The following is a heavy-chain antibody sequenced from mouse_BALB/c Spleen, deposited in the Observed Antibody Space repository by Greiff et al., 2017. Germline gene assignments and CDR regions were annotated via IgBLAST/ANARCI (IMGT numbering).Heavy chain of an antibody. CDR1: GFDFSRYW. Sequence: EVKLMESGGGLVQPGGSLKLSCAASGFDFSRYWMSWVRQAPGKGLEWIGEINPDSSTINYTPSLKDKFIISRDNANNTLYLQMSKVRSEDPALYYCAMPLITTAFAYWGQGTLVTVSA. J-gene: IGHJ3*01. D-gene: IGHD1-1*01. V-gene: IGHV4-1*02. CDR2: INPDSSTI. CDR3: AMPLITTAFAY.